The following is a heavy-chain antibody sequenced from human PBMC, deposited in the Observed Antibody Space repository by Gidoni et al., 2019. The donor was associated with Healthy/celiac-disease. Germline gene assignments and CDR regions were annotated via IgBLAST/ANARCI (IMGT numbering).Heavy chain of an antibody. CDR2: INAGNGNT. D-gene: IGHD2-2*01. Sequence: QVQLVQSGAEVKKPGASVKVSCKASGYTFTSSAMHWVRQAPGQRLEWMGWINAGNGNTKYSQKFQGRVTITRDTSASTAYMELSSLRSEDTAVYYCARFPCSSTSCYQRNYYYYGMDVWGQGTTVTVSS. J-gene: IGHJ6*02. CDR3: ARFPCSSTSCYQRNYYYYGMDV. V-gene: IGHV1-3*01. CDR1: GYTFTSSA.